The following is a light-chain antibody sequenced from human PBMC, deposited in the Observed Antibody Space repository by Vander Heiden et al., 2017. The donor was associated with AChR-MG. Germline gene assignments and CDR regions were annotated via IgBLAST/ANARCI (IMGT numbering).Light chain of an antibody. CDR1: QSISYY. CDR2: AAS. Sequence: DIQLTQSPSSLSVSVGDRVTITCRASQSISYYLNWYQQKPGEAPNLLIYAASTLQSGVPSRFSGSGSGTDFTLTISSLQPEDFATYYCQESCSTPYTFGQGTKLEIK. CDR3: QESCSTPYT. V-gene: IGKV1-39*01. J-gene: IGKJ2*01.